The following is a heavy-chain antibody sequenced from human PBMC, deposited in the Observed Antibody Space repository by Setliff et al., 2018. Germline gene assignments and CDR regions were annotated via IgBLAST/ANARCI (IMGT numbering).Heavy chain of an antibody. CDR2: INHSGST. CDR3: ARLGVDDSSGYYYPGGYMDV. D-gene: IGHD3-22*01. CDR1: GGSISRYH. Sequence: KTSETLSLTCTVSGGSISRYHWSWIRQPPGKGLEWIGEINHSGSTNYNESLKSRVTISVDTSKNQFSLELSSVTAADTAVYYCARLGVDDSSGYYYPGGYMDVWGKGTTVTVSS. J-gene: IGHJ6*03. V-gene: IGHV4-34*01.